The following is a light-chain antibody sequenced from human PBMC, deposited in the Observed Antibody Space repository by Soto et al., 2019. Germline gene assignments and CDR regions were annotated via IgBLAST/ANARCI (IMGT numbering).Light chain of an antibody. J-gene: IGKJ3*01. V-gene: IGKV1-12*01. CDR2: SAS. CDR1: QGISTW. CDR3: HQAISFPCT. Sequence: DIQMTQSPSSVSASVGDRVTITCRASQGISTWLARYQQKPGKAPKLLVYSASSLQSGVPSRFIGSRYGTDFPLTITTRHHEDFATYYGHQAISFPCTVGPGTIVDI.